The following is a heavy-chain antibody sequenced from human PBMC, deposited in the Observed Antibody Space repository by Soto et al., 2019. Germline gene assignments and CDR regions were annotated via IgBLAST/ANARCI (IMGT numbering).Heavy chain of an antibody. J-gene: IGHJ6*03. CDR3: AGFFRSPIGPKDRSLVLEV. D-gene: IGHD2-15*01. V-gene: IGHV4-59*01. CDR1: GSSIYTYY. Sequence: SDTLSLTCNFSGSSIYTYYWNWIRQSPGKGLEWIGYICDGGSTNYNPGLDSRVTISLDRSKKQVSLKLSSVSASDTARYVCAGFFRSPIGPKDRSLVLEVGGKGTTATVSS. CDR2: ICDGGST.